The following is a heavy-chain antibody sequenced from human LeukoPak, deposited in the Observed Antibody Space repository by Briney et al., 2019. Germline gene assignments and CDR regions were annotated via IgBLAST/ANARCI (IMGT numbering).Heavy chain of an antibody. Sequence: PSDTLSLTCTVSGGSVSSGSYYWSWIRQPPGKGLEWIGYIYYSGSTNYNPSLKSRVTISVDTSKNQFSLKLSSVTAADTAVYYCAREDGTRFDYWGQGTLVTVSS. J-gene: IGHJ4*02. CDR2: IYYSGST. D-gene: IGHD2-2*01. CDR3: AREDGTRFDY. CDR1: GGSVSSGSYY. V-gene: IGHV4-61*01.